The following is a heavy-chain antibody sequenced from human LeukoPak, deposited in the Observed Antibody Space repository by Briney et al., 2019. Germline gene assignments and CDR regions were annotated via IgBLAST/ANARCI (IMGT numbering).Heavy chain of an antibody. CDR1: GGSFSGYD. CDR2: INHSGST. Sequence: PSETLSLTCAVYGGSFSGYDWNWIRKPPGKGLEWIGEINHSGSTNYNPSLKSRVTISVDTSKNQFSLKLSSVTAADTAVYYCARDSSGWRERAFDIWGQGTMVIVSS. V-gene: IGHV4-34*01. D-gene: IGHD6-19*01. J-gene: IGHJ3*02. CDR3: ARDSSGWRERAFDI.